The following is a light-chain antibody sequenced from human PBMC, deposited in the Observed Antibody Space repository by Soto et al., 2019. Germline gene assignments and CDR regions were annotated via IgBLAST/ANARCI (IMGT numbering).Light chain of an antibody. CDR1: QGINSY. CDR2: SAS. V-gene: IGKV1-9*01. J-gene: IGKJ1*01. Sequence: DIQLTQAPSFLSASIGDRVTITCRASQGINSYLAWYQQRPGKAPKLLISSASTLQNGVPSRFSGSGSGTEFPLTISSLQPDDYASYFCRQLENYPRTFGQGTEVDIK. CDR3: RQLENYPRT.